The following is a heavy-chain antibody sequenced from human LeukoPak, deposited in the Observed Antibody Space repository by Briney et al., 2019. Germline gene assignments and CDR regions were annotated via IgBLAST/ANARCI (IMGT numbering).Heavy chain of an antibody. Sequence: GGSLRLSCAASGFIFSNYAMSWVRQAPGKGLQWVSAFSGSGGSTYYADSVKGRFTISRDNSKNTLYLQMNSLRAEDTAVYYCARDYYDTSGYYPWGYWGQGTLVTVSS. CDR1: GFIFSNYA. CDR3: ARDYYDTSGYYPWGY. V-gene: IGHV3-23*01. J-gene: IGHJ4*02. CDR2: FSGSGGST. D-gene: IGHD3-22*01.